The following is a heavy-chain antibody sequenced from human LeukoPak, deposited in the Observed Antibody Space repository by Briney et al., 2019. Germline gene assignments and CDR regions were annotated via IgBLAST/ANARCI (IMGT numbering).Heavy chain of an antibody. Sequence: PSETLSLTCAVSGGSISSGGYSWSWIRQPPGKGLEWIGYIYHSGSTYYNPSLKSRVTISVDTSNNQFSLKLSSVTAADTAVYYCARSGSKVMTAINFWGQGTLVTVSS. D-gene: IGHD2-21*02. CDR2: IYHSGST. J-gene: IGHJ4*02. CDR3: ARSGSKVMTAINF. V-gene: IGHV4-30-2*02. CDR1: GGSISSGGYS.